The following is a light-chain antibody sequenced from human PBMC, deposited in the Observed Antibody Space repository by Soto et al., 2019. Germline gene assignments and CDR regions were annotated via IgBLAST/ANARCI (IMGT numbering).Light chain of an antibody. CDR2: AAS. Sequence: DIQMTQSPSSLSASVGDRVTITCRASQSISDSLNWYQHKPGTAPKLLIYAASSLQSGVTSRFSGDGSGTDFTLTISSLQPEDFVTYFCQQSFSFPATFDGGTKVEIK. V-gene: IGKV1-39*01. CDR1: QSISDS. CDR3: QQSFSFPAT. J-gene: IGKJ4*01.